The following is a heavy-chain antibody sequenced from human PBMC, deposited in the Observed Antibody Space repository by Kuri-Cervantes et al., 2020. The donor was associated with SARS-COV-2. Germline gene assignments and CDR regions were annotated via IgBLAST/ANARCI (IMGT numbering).Heavy chain of an antibody. Sequence: ESLKISCAVYGGSSSGYYWSWIRQPPGKGLEWIGEINHSGSTNYNPSLKSRVTISVDTSKNQFSLKLSSVTAADTAVYYCARFSAAAGQRTFDYWGQGTLVTVSS. CDR2: INHSGST. J-gene: IGHJ4*02. CDR1: GGSSSGYY. V-gene: IGHV4-34*01. D-gene: IGHD6-13*01. CDR3: ARFSAAAGQRTFDY.